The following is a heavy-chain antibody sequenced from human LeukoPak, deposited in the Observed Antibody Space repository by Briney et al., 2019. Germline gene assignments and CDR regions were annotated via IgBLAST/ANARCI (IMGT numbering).Heavy chain of an antibody. J-gene: IGHJ5*02. CDR2: MNPNSGNT. CDR1: GYTFTSYD. V-gene: IGHV1-8*01. Sequence: ASVKVSCKASGYTFTSYDINWVRQATGQGLEWMGWMNPNSGNTDYAQKFHGRVAMTRNTSISTAYMELSSLRSEDTAVYYCARENGIVVVPAAPGNWFDPWGQGTLVTVSS. D-gene: IGHD2-2*01. CDR3: ARENGIVVVPAAPGNWFDP.